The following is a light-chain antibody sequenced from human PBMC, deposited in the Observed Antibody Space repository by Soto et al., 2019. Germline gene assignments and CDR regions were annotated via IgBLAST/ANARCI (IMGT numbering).Light chain of an antibody. J-gene: IGLJ2*01. Sequence: SYELTQPPSVSVAPGRTATITCWGNNIGSRSVHWYQQMSGQAPLLVIYYDRDRPSGIPERFSGSNSGNTATLTINRVEAGDEDGCYCRGWDSGSGHRVFGGGTKVTVL. CDR1: NIGSRS. CDR2: YDR. CDR3: RGWDSGSGHRV. V-gene: IGLV3-21*04.